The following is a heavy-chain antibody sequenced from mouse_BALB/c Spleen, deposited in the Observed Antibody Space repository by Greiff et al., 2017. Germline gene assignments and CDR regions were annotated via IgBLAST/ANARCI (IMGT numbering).Heavy chain of an antibody. CDR1: GFNIKDYY. CDR2: IDPENGDT. J-gene: IGHJ3*01. D-gene: IGHD2-4*01. CDR3: NALLYDYDEY. Sequence: EVKLQQSGAELVRSGASVKLSCTASGFNIKDYYMHWVKQRPEQGLEWIGWIDPENGDTEYAPKFQGKATMTADTSSNTAYLQLSSLTSEDTAVYYCNALLYDYDEYWGQGTLVTVSA. V-gene: IGHV14-4*02.